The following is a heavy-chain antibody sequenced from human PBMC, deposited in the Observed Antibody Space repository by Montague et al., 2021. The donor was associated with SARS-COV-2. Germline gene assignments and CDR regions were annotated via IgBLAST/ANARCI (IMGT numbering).Heavy chain of an antibody. J-gene: IGHJ5*02. CDR2: IHSGSRGT. D-gene: IGHD3-9*01. Sequence: SLRLSCAASGFIFGDSPMSWVRQAPGKGLEWVSVIHSGSRGTYYGDSVLGRFTISRDNLKNTLYLQMNGLRAVDTALYYCAKVGDIMTGYSLSKLDAWGQGTLVAVSS. CDR1: GFIFGDSP. V-gene: IGHV3-23*03. CDR3: AKVGDIMTGYSLSKLDA.